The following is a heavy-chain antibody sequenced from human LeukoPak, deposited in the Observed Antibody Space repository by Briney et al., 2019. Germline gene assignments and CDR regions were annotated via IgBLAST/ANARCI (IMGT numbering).Heavy chain of an antibody. CDR1: AYTFTTYA. CDR2: INAGNGNT. Sequence: ASVEVSCKASAYTFTTYAIHWVRQAPGQSLEWMGWINAGNGNTKYSQKFQGRVTITRDTSASTAYMELSSLTSEDTAVYYCARAQASAGGDYWGQGTLVTVSS. D-gene: IGHD4-23*01. V-gene: IGHV1-3*01. J-gene: IGHJ4*02. CDR3: ARAQASAGGDY.